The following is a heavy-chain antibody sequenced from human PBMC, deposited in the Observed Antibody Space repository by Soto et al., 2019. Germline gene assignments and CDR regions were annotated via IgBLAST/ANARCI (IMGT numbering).Heavy chain of an antibody. Sequence: QVQLVESGGGVVQPGRSLRLSCAASGFTFSSYAMHWVRQAPGKGLEWVAVISYDGSNKYYADSVKGRFTISRDNSKNTLYLQMNSLRAEDTAVYYCARVRGELHPQEIYFQHWGQGTLVTVSS. CDR3: ARVRGELHPQEIYFQH. CDR1: GFTFSSYA. CDR2: ISYDGSNK. V-gene: IGHV3-30-3*01. D-gene: IGHD1-26*01. J-gene: IGHJ1*01.